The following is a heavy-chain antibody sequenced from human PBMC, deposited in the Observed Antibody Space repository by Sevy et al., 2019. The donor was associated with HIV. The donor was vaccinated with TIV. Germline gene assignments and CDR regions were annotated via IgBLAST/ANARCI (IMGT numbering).Heavy chain of an antibody. CDR1: GYSFTGHY. Sequence: ASEKVSCKASGYSFTGHYIHWFRQAPGQGLEWMGWINPNSGGTKFAQKFQGRVTMTRDTSISTAYMELSRLKSDDTDVFYCATYSDYGGAFDPWGQGTLVTVSS. CDR2: INPNSGGT. D-gene: IGHD5-12*01. CDR3: ATYSDYGGAFDP. J-gene: IGHJ5*02. V-gene: IGHV1-2*02.